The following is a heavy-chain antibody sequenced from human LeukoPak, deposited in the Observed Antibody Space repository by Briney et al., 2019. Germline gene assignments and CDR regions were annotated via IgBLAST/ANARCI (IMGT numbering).Heavy chain of an antibody. CDR2: ISAYNGNT. CDR3: AGGPSFGAVKPANWFDP. Sequence: ASGKVSCKASGYTFTSYGISWVRQAPGQGLEWMGWISAYNGNTNYAQKLQGRVTMTTDTSTSTAYMELRSLRSDDTAVYYCAGGPSFGAVKPANWFDPWGQGTLVTVSS. CDR1: GYTFTSYG. D-gene: IGHD2-2*01. J-gene: IGHJ5*02. V-gene: IGHV1-18*01.